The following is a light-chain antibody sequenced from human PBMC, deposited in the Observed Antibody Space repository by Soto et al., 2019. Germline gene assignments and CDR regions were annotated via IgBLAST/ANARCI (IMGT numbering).Light chain of an antibody. CDR3: SSYAGTNNLV. CDR1: SSDVGYYNY. Sequence: QSVLTQPPSASGSPGQSVTISCTGSSSDVGYYNYVSWYQQHPGKAPKLMIYEVSTRPSGVPDRFSGSKSGNTASLTVSGLQAEDEADYYCSSYAGTNNLVFGGGTKLTVL. J-gene: IGLJ2*01. V-gene: IGLV2-8*01. CDR2: EVS.